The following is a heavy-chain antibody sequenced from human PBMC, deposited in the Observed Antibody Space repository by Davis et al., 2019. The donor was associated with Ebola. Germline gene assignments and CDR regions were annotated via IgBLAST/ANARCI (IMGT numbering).Heavy chain of an antibody. D-gene: IGHD2/OR15-2a*01. CDR2: ISYDGSNK. V-gene: IGHV3-30*18. Sequence: GESLKISCAASGFTFSSYGMHWVRQAPGKGLEWVSVISYDGSNKYYVDSVKGRFTISRDNSKNTLYLQMNSLRAEDTAVYYCAKDARDFRFDPWGQGTLVTVSS. J-gene: IGHJ5*02. CDR1: GFTFSSYG. CDR3: AKDARDFRFDP.